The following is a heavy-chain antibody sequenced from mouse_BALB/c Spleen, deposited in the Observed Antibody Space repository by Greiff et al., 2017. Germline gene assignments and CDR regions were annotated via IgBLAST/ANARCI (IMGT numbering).Heavy chain of an antibody. V-gene: IGHV1-7*01. CDR1: GYTFTSYW. J-gene: IGHJ2*01. CDR2: INPSTGYT. CDR3: ARGGFYYGYAY. Sequence: VQLQQSGAELAKPGASVKMSCKASGYTFTSYWMHWVKQRPGQGLEWIGYINPSTGYTEYNQKFKDKATLTADKSSSTAYMQLSSLTSEDSAVYYCARGGFYYGYAYWGQGTTLTVSS. D-gene: IGHD1-2*01.